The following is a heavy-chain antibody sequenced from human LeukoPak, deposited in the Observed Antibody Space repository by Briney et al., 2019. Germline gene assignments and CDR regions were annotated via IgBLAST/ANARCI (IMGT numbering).Heavy chain of an antibody. Sequence: ASVKVSCKASGGTFSSFAISWVRQAPGQGLEWMGGIIPIFGTANYAQKFQGRVTITADESTSTAYMELSSLRSEDTAVYYCAREDTAMVMDYYYYMDVWGKGTTVTVSS. V-gene: IGHV1-69*13. CDR3: AREDTAMVMDYYYYMDV. CDR2: IIPIFGTA. J-gene: IGHJ6*03. D-gene: IGHD5-18*01. CDR1: GGTFSSFA.